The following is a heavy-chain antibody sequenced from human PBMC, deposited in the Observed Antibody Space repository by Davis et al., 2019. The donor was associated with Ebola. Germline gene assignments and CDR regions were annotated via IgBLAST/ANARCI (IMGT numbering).Heavy chain of an antibody. CDR1: GFTLTKYA. CDR2: VHGGNGNT. V-gene: IGHV1-3*01. Sequence: ASVKVSCKASGFTLTKYAIHWVRHAPGQRLEWMGWVHGGNGNTKYSQRFQGRVTITTDTSASTVYLDLTSLRSEDTAVFYCARASFGYNSGWYADYWGPGSLVTVSS. J-gene: IGHJ4*02. D-gene: IGHD6-19*01. CDR3: ARASFGYNSGWYADY.